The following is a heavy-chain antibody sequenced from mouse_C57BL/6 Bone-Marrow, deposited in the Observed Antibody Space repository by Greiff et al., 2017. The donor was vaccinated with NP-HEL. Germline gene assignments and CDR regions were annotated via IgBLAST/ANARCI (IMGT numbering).Heavy chain of an antibody. V-gene: IGHV3-6*01. CDR2: ISYDGSN. J-gene: IGHJ2*01. Sequence: EVKVEESGPGLVKPSQSLSLTCSVTGYSITSGYYWNWIRQFPGNKLEWMGYISYDGSNNYNPSLKNRISITRDTSKNQFFLKLNSVTTEDTATYYCARGHYGSSPYYFDYWGQGTTLTVSS. CDR3: ARGHYGSSPYYFDY. CDR1: GYSITSGYY. D-gene: IGHD1-1*01.